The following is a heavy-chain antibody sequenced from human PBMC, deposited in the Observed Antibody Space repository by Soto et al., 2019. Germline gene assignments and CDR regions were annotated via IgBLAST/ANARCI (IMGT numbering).Heavy chain of an antibody. J-gene: IGHJ4*02. CDR3: ARLGGIVDTGTWIQ. CDR2: IYPGDSDT. CDR1: GYRFSTYW. D-gene: IGHD1-26*01. Sequence: PGESVKISCKASGYRFSTYWIGWVLQMPWKGPEWMAIIYPGDSDTRENPSFQGQVTISADKSSNTVHLQWRSLKASDTAIYYCARLGGIVDTGTWIQWGQGTPVTVSS. V-gene: IGHV5-51*01.